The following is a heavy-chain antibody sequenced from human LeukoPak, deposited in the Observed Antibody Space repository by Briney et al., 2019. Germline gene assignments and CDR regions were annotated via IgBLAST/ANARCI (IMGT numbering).Heavy chain of an antibody. J-gene: IGHJ4*02. D-gene: IGHD2-2*01. V-gene: IGHV1-18*01. Sequence: ASVKVSCKASGYTFTSYGISWVRQAPGQGLEWMGWISAYNGNTNYAQKLQGRVTMTTDTSTSTAYMELRSLRSDDTAVYYCARDRGRYCSGTSCYKDYFDYWGQGTLVTVSS. CDR3: ARDRGRYCSGTSCYKDYFDY. CDR1: GYTFTSYG. CDR2: ISAYNGNT.